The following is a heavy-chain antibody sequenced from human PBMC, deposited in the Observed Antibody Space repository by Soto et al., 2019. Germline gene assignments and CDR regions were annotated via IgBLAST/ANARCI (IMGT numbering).Heavy chain of an antibody. CDR3: AMALFPTLSSTCTSLSVFIY. J-gene: IGHJ4*02. D-gene: IGHD2-15*01. CDR1: GDTFSRYT. CDR2: ITPIIGIS. Sequence: QVQLVQSGAEVKKPGSSVKVSCKASGDTFSRYTIAWVRQAPGQGLEWMGRITPIIGISDYEQKFQGRVTITAATSPSTSHLDLSSLMPDSTDVCYCAMALFPTLSSTCTSLSVFIYWGQRSLVAVTP. V-gene: IGHV1-69*02.